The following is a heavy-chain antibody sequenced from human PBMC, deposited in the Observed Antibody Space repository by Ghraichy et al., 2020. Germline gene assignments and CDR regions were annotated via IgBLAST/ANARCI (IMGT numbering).Heavy chain of an antibody. Sequence: PETLSLTCTVSGGSITNYCWTWIRQSAGKGLEWIGRIHSSGSTRYNPSLESRVTMSVDTSKNQFSLKLTSVTAADTAIYYCARGLDSRVDWNFFDHWGQGTLVTVSS. D-gene: IGHD1-7*01. CDR2: IHSSGST. J-gene: IGHJ5*02. CDR1: GGSITNYC. CDR3: ARGLDSRVDWNFFDH. V-gene: IGHV4-4*07.